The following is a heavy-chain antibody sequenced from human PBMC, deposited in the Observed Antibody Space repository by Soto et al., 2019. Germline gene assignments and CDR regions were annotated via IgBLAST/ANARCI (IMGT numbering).Heavy chain of an antibody. CDR1: GFTFDDYA. CDR3: APAWVPSVFYGMDV. CDR2: ISWNSGSI. V-gene: IGHV3-9*01. D-gene: IGHD2-2*01. J-gene: IGHJ6*02. Sequence: EVQLVESGGGLVQPGRSLRLSCAASGFTFDDYAMHWVRQGPGKGLEWVAGISWNSGSIGYADSVKGRFTISRDNAKNSLYLQMDSLRAEDTALYSCAPAWVPSVFYGMDVWGQGTTVTVSS.